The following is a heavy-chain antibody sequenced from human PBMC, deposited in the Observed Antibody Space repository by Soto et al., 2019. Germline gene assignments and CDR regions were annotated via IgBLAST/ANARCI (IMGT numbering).Heavy chain of an antibody. CDR1: GGSLSGYY. CDR2: VKDGGHT. CDR3: ARGQEGVVATH. D-gene: IGHD5-12*01. J-gene: IGHJ4*02. V-gene: IGHV4-34*01. Sequence: QVQLQQWGAGLLKPSETLSLNCAVTGGSLSGYYWSWIRQPPGKGLEWIGEVKDGGHTNYSPSLRGRVTISSDTSNTQCSLRLNSVPDADTGVYYCARGQEGVVATHWDQGSLVTVSS.